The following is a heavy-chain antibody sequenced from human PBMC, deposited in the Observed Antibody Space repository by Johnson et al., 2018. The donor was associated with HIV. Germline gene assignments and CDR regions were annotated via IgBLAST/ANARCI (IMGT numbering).Heavy chain of an antibody. Sequence: VQLVESGGALVQPGRSLRLSCVASGFTFEDYAMYWVRQAPGKGLEWVSGISWNSDDIDYADSVKGRFPISRDNAKNSLYLQMNTLRPEDTALYYCAKDLVVINVRYAFHIWGQGTMVTVSS. V-gene: IGHV3-9*01. J-gene: IGHJ3*02. CDR3: AKDLVVINVRYAFHI. D-gene: IGHD3-22*01. CDR1: GFTFEDYA. CDR2: ISWNSDDI.